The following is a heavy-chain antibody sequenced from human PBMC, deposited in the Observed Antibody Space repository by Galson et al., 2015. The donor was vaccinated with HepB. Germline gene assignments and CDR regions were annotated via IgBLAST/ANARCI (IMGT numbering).Heavy chain of an antibody. V-gene: IGHV3-21*01. D-gene: IGHD2-15*01. CDR1: GFTFSSYS. CDR2: ISSSSSYI. J-gene: IGHJ4*02. CDR3: ARVRGYCSGGSCSWLFTAAYFDY. Sequence: SLRLSCAASGFTFSSYSMNWVRQAPGKGLEWVSSISSSSSYIYYADSVKGRFTISRDNAKNSLYLQMNSLRAEDTAVYYCARVRGYCSGGSCSWLFTAAYFDYWGQGTLVTVSS.